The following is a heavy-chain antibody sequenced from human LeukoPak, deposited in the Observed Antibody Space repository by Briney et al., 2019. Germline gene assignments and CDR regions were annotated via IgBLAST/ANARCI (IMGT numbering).Heavy chain of an antibody. V-gene: IGHV3-30*03. CDR3: ARRVQYYFDY. Sequence: PGGSLRLSCAASGFTFRSYAMHWVRKAPGKGLEWVAVISYDGNNEFYADSVKGRFTISRDNSQNSLYLQMNSLRAEDTALYYCARRVQYYFDYWGQGTLVTVSS. CDR1: GFTFRSYA. CDR2: ISYDGNNE. J-gene: IGHJ4*02.